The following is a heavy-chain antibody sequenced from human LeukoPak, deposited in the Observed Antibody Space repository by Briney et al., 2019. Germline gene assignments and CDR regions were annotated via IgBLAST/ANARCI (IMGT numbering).Heavy chain of an antibody. Sequence: GASVKVSCKASGYTFTGYYMHWVRQAPGQGLEWMGWINPNSGGTDYAQKVQGRVTMTADTSTSTAFMELRSLRSDDTAVYYCARERIVGAEDDAFHFWGQGTMVTVSS. V-gene: IGHV1-2*02. D-gene: IGHD1-26*01. J-gene: IGHJ3*01. CDR3: ARERIVGAEDDAFHF. CDR2: INPNSGGT. CDR1: GYTFTGYY.